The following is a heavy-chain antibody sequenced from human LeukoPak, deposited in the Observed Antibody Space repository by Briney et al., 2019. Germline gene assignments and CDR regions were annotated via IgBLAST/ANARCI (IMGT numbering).Heavy chain of an antibody. J-gene: IGHJ4*02. CDR1: GASISSGGYY. CDR2: IYYSGTT. D-gene: IGHD3-22*01. CDR3: ARSDSSGYYYDY. Sequence: PSETLSLTCTVSGASISSGGYYWSWIRQHPGKGLEWIGYIYYSGTTYYNPSLKSRLTISVDTSKNQFSLKLSSVTAADTAVYYCARSDSSGYYYDYWGQGALATVSS. V-gene: IGHV4-31*03.